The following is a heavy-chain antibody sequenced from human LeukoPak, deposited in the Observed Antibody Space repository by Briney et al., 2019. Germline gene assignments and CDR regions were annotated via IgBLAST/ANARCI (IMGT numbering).Heavy chain of an antibody. CDR1: GGSISSSSYY. CDR3: ARQFYGDRSFDY. V-gene: IGHV4-39*01. Sequence: SETLSLTCTVSGGSISSSSYYWGWIRQPPGKGLEWIGSIYYSGSTYYNPSLKSRVTISVDTSKNQFSLKLSSVTAADTAVYYCARQFYGDRSFDYWGQGTLVTVSS. D-gene: IGHD4-17*01. J-gene: IGHJ4*02. CDR2: IYYSGST.